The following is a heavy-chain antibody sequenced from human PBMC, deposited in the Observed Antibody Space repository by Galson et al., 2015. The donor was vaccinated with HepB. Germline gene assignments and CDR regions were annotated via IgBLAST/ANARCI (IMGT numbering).Heavy chain of an antibody. V-gene: IGHV1-18*01. Sequence: SVKVSCKASGYTFTSYGISWVRQAPGQGLEWMGWISAYNGNTNYAQKLQGRVTMTTDTSTSTAYMELRSLRSDDTAVYYCARDGDRYDYAGNWFDPWGQGTLVTVSS. CDR3: ARDGDRYDYAGNWFDP. CDR1: GYTFTSYG. CDR2: ISAYNGNT. D-gene: IGHD4-17*01. J-gene: IGHJ5*02.